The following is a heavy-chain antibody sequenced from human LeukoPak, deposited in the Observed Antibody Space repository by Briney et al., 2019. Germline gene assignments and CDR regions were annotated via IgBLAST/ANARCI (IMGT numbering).Heavy chain of an antibody. CDR3: ARGPNIVLMVYANGGAFDI. V-gene: IGHV1-18*01. Sequence: GASVKVSCKDSGYTFTSYGISWVRQAPGQGMEWMGWISAYNGSTNYAQKLQGRDTMNKDTSKSTDYMELRSLRDKETAVYYCARGPNIVLMVYANGGAFDIWGQGTMVTVSS. CDR1: GYTFTSYG. D-gene: IGHD2-8*01. CDR2: ISAYNGST. J-gene: IGHJ3*02.